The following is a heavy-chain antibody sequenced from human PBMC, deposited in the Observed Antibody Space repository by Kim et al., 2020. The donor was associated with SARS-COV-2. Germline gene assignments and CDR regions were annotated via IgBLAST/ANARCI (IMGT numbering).Heavy chain of an antibody. V-gene: IGHV1-24*01. D-gene: IGHD1-7*01. CDR3: ATVDWNYNYYYYGMDV. CDR2: FDPEDGET. J-gene: IGHJ6*02. CDR1: GYTLTELS. Sequence: ASVKVSCKVSGYTLTELSMHWVRQAPGKGLEWMGGFDPEDGETIYAQNFQGRVTMTEDTSTDTAYMELSSLRSEDTAVYYCATVDWNYNYYYYGMDVWGQGTTVTVSS.